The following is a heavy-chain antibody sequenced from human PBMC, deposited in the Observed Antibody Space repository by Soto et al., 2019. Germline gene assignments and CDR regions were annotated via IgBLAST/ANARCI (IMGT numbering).Heavy chain of an antibody. J-gene: IGHJ4*02. CDR2: IRQDGSDK. V-gene: IGHV3-7*05. D-gene: IGHD6-19*01. CDR1: GFTFSSYW. CDR3: ASPQQWLGQRGDFDY. Sequence: EVQLVESGGGLVQPGGSLRLSCAASGFTFSSYWMRWVRQAPGKGLEWVANIRQDGSDKYYVDSVKGRFTISRDNSKNSLYLQMNSLRAEYTAIYYCASPQQWLGQRGDFDYWGQGTLVTVSS.